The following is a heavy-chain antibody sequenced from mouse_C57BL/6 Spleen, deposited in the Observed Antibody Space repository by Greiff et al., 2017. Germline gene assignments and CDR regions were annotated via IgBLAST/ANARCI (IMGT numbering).Heavy chain of an antibody. CDR2: INPSSGYT. CDR3: ATAPYGSSYWYFDV. V-gene: IGHV1-4*01. Sequence: VQLQQSGAELERPGASVKMSCTASGYTFTSYTMHWVKQRPGQGLEWIGYINPSSGYTKYNQKFKDKATLSADNSSSTAYMQLSSLTSEDSAVYYCATAPYGSSYWYFDVWGTGTTVTVSS. CDR1: GYTFTSYT. D-gene: IGHD1-1*01. J-gene: IGHJ1*03.